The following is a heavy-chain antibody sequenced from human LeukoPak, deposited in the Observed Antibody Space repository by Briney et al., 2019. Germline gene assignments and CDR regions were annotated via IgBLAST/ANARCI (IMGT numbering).Heavy chain of an antibody. CDR2: ISYDGSNK. Sequence: GGSLRLSCVASGFIFSNYGMHWVRQALGKGLEWVAVISYDGSNKFYADSVKGRFTISRDNSKNTLYLQMNSLRSEDTAVYYCARTLRVVVAATSTTGYYMDVWGKGTTVTVSS. D-gene: IGHD2-15*01. V-gene: IGHV3-30*03. CDR3: ARTLRVVVAATSTTGYYMDV. CDR1: GFIFSNYG. J-gene: IGHJ6*03.